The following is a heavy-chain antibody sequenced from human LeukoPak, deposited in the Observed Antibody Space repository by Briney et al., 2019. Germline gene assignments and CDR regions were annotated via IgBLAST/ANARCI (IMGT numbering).Heavy chain of an antibody. Sequence: PGGTLRLSCAASGFTLSNYGMSWVRQAPGKGLEWVSGMSGGSGSTYYADSVKGRFTISRDNSKNTLYLQMNSLRVEDTAVYYCARAINLFDHWGQGTLVTVSS. CDR3: ARAINLFDH. CDR2: MSGGSGST. CDR1: GFTLSNYG. V-gene: IGHV3-23*01. J-gene: IGHJ4*02.